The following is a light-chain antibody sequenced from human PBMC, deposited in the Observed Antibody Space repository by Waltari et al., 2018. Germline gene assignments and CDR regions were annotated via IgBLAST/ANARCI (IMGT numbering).Light chain of an antibody. CDR2: WAS. J-gene: IGKJ1*01. Sequence: DVVMTPSPDSVAGSLGVRDTINCKSSQSVFHSSNNTSYLAWYQHKPGQTPKLLIYWASTRESGVPDRFSGSGSGTDFTLTISSLQAEDVAVYYCQQYYTPVRTFGQGTKVEIK. CDR3: QQYYTPVRT. V-gene: IGKV4-1*01. CDR1: QSVFHSSNNTSY.